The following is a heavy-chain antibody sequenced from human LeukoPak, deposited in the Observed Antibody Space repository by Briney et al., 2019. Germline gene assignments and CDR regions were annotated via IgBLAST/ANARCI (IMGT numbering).Heavy chain of an antibody. D-gene: IGHD3-22*01. CDR2: ISAGGDRT. J-gene: IGHJ4*02. CDR1: GFTFGSYA. V-gene: IGHV3-23*01. CDR3: AKAPWYYYDSSGYLHYFDY. Sequence: PGGSLRLSCAASGFTFGSYAMSWVRQAPGKGLEWVSAISAGGDRTYYADSVKGRLTISRDNSKNTLYLQMNSLRAEDTAVYFCAKAPWYYYDSSGYLHYFDYWGQGTLVTVSS.